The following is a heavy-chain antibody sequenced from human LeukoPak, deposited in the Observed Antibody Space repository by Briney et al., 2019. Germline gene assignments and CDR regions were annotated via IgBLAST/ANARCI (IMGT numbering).Heavy chain of an antibody. Sequence: KPSGTLSLTCTVSGGSVSSGDYYWSWIRQPPGKGLEWIGYIYYSGTTYYNPSLKSRLTVSLDTSKNQFSLKLSSVTAADTAVYYCARVDGFWNSFDPWGQGTLVIVSS. CDR3: ARVDGFWNSFDP. J-gene: IGHJ5*02. D-gene: IGHD3-3*01. CDR2: IYYSGTT. CDR1: GGSVSSGDYY. V-gene: IGHV4-30-4*01.